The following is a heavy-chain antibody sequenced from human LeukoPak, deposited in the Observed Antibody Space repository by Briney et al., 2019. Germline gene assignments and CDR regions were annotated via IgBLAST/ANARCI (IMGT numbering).Heavy chain of an antibody. CDR2: ISGDGGST. D-gene: IGHD1-26*01. Sequence: GGSLRLSCAASGFTFDDYAMHWVRQGPGKGLEWVSLISGDGGSTYYADSVKGRFTISRDNSKNSLYLQMNSLRTEDTALYYCAKELVGATGDYYYGMDVWGQGTTVTVSS. CDR1: GFTFDDYA. CDR3: AKELVGATGDYYYGMDV. J-gene: IGHJ6*02. V-gene: IGHV3-43*02.